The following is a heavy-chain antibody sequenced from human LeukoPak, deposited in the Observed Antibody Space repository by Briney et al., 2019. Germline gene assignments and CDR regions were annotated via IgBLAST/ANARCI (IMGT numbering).Heavy chain of an antibody. V-gene: IGHV4-59*01. D-gene: IGHD4-11*01. Sequence: SETLSLTCAVSGGSISSYYWSWIRQPPGKGLEWIGYIYYSGSTNYNPSLKSRVTISVDTSKNQFSLKLSSVTAADTAVYYCARALQLLPYFDYWGQGTLVTVSS. CDR3: ARALQLLPYFDY. CDR2: IYYSGST. J-gene: IGHJ4*02. CDR1: GGSISSYY.